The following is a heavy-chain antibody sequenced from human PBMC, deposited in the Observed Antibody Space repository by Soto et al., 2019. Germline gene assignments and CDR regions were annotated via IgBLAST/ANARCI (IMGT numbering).Heavy chain of an antibody. CDR3: ARGLLEWLSYLDY. Sequence: PSETLSLTCTVSGGSISSYYWSWIRQPPGKGLEWIGYIYYSGSTNYNPSLKSRVTISVDTSKNQFSLKLSSVTAADTAVYYCARGLLEWLSYLDYWGQGTLVTVSS. CDR2: IYYSGST. CDR1: GGSISSYY. J-gene: IGHJ4*02. D-gene: IGHD3-3*01. V-gene: IGHV4-59*01.